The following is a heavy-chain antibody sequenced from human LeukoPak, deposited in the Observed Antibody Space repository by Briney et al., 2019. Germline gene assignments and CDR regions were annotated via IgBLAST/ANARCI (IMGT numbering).Heavy chain of an antibody. J-gene: IGHJ4*02. CDR3: ARDLSGVTGYTYGRGIDY. D-gene: IGHD5-18*01. CDR2: INWDGGST. V-gene: IGHV3-43D*03. Sequence: PGGSLRLSCAASGFTFDDYAMHWVRQAPGKGLEWVSLINWDGGSTYYADSVKGRFTISRDNAKTSLYLQMNSLRAEDTAVYYCARDLSGVTGYTYGRGIDYWGQGTLVTVSS. CDR1: GFTFDDYA.